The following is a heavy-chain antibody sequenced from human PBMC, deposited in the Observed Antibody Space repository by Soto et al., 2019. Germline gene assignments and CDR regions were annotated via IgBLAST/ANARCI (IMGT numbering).Heavy chain of an antibody. CDR2: IWPGDSDT. J-gene: IGHJ4*02. V-gene: IGHV5-51*01. CDR3: ARQPLNDYGDYAALDY. D-gene: IGHD4-17*01. Sequence: GESLKISCKGSGYSFTSHWIGWVRQRPGKVLEWMGIIWPGDSDTRYSPSFKGQVTFSADKSSSTAYLQWSSLQASDTAMYYCARQPLNDYGDYAALDYWGQGXLVTVYS. CDR1: GYSFTSHW.